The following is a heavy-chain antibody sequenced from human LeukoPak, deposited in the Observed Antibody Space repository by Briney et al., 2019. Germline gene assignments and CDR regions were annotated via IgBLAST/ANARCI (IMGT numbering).Heavy chain of an antibody. CDR2: ISWNGDST. CDR1: GFTFDGYG. J-gene: IGHJ4*02. CDR3: ARDRGNDYVLLGCYDY. D-gene: IGHD4-17*01. Sequence: PGGSLRLSCAASGFTFDGYGMSWVRQAPGKGLEWVSAISWNGDSTNYADSVKGRFSISRDNAKNSLYLQMNSLRAEDTALYCCARDRGNDYVLLGCYDYWGQGTLVTVSS. V-gene: IGHV3-20*04.